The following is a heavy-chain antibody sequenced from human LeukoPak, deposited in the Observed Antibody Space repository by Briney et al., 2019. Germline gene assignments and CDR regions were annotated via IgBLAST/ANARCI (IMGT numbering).Heavy chain of an antibody. CDR2: IWYDGSNK. CDR1: GFTFSSYG. J-gene: IGHJ4*02. Sequence: PGRSLRLSRAASGFTFSSYGMHWVRQAPGKGLEWVAVIWYDGSNKYYADSVKGRFTISRDNSKNTLYLQMNSLRAEDTAVYYCARDEYSSSSFFDYWGQGTLVTVSS. D-gene: IGHD6-6*01. V-gene: IGHV3-33*01. CDR3: ARDEYSSSSFFDY.